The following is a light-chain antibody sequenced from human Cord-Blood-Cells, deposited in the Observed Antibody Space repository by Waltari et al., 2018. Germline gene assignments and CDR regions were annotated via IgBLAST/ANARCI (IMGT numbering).Light chain of an antibody. CDR1: QSGLYSTKNKNY. CDR2: LAS. J-gene: IGKJ1*01. Sequence: DIVMTQSPDSLAVSLGERATINCKSSQSGLYSTKNKNYLAWYQQKPGQPPKLLIYLASTRKSGVPDRFSGSGSGTDFTLTISSLQAEDVAVYYCQQYYSTWTFGQGTKVEIK. V-gene: IGKV4-1*01. CDR3: QQYYSTWT.